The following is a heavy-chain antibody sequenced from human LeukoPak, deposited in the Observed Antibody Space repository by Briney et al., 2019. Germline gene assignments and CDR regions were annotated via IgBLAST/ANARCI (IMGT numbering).Heavy chain of an antibody. J-gene: IGHJ6*02. CDR2: IYTSGST. CDR3: AGFSYYYYGMDV. CDR1: GGSISSGSYY. Sequence: PSETLSLTCTVSGGSISSGSYYWSWIRQPAGKGLEWIGRIYTSGSTNYNPSLKSRVTLSVDTSKNQFSLKLSSVTAADTAVYYCAGFSYYYYGMDVWGQGTTVTVSS. D-gene: IGHD5-18*01. V-gene: IGHV4-61*02.